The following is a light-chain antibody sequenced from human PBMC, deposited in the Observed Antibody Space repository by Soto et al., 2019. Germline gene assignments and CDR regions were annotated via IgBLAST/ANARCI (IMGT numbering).Light chain of an antibody. V-gene: IGKV1-5*03. CDR3: QHYNSYSEA. Sequence: DIQMTQSPSTLSGSVGDRVTITCRASETISSWFAWYQQKPGKAPKLLIYKASTLKSGVPSRFSGSGSGTEFTLTISSLQPDDFANYYCQHYNSYSEAFGQGTKVELK. CDR2: KAS. CDR1: ETISSW. J-gene: IGKJ1*01.